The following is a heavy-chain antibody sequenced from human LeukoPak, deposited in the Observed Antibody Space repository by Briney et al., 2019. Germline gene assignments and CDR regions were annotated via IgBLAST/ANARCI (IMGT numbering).Heavy chain of an antibody. CDR2: IYNDGDT. CDR1: GGPISTSAYY. J-gene: IGHJ3*01. V-gene: IGHV4-39*01. CDR3: TSRGFRLPLDAFDV. Sequence: SSETLSLTCTVSGGPISTSAYYWVWVRQSPGKGLEWIGSIYNDGDTYYNPSFESRVTIAIETSKNRFSLRLTSVTAADTAVYYCTSRGFRLPLDAFDVWGQGTRVAVSS.